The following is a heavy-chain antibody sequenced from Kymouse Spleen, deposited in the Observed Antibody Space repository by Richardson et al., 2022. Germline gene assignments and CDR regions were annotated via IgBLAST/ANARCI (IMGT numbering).Heavy chain of an antibody. V-gene: IGHV3-9*01. D-gene: IGHD3-10*01. Sequence: EVQLVESGGGLVQPGRSLRLSCAASGFTFDDYAMHWVRQAPGKGLEWVSGISWNSGSIGYADSVKGRFTISRDNAKNSLYLQMNSLRAEDTALYYCAKDYYGSGSFPYYYYYGMDVWGQGTTVTVSS. CDR3: AKDYYGSGSFPYYYYYGMDV. J-gene: IGHJ6*02. CDR2: ISWNSGSI. CDR1: GFTFDDYA.